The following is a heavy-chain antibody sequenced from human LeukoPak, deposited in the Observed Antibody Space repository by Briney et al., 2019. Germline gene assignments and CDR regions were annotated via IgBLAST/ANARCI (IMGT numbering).Heavy chain of an antibody. CDR3: ARRVPAAIVDDAFDI. CDR2: IIPIFGTA. J-gene: IGHJ3*02. CDR1: GGTFSSYA. D-gene: IGHD2-2*01. V-gene: IGHV1-69*13. Sequence: GASVKVSCKASGGTFSSYAISWVRQAPGQGLEWMGGIIPIFGTANYAQKFQGRVTITADESTSTAYMELSSLRSEDTAVYYCARRVPAAIVDDAFDIWGQGTMVTVSS.